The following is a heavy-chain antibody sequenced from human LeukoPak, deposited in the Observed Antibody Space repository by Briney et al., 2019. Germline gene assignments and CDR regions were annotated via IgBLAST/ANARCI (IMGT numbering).Heavy chain of an antibody. CDR2: ISSSSSYI. CDR1: GFTFSSYS. V-gene: IGHV3-21*01. Sequence: GGSLRLSCAASGFTFSSYSMNWFRQAPGKGLEWVSSISSSSSYIYYADSVKGRFTISRDNAKNSLYLQMNSLRAEDTAVYYCARALTPVLLWFGEETEDNWFDPWGQGTLVTVSS. D-gene: IGHD3-10*01. CDR3: ARALTPVLLWFGEETEDNWFDP. J-gene: IGHJ5*02.